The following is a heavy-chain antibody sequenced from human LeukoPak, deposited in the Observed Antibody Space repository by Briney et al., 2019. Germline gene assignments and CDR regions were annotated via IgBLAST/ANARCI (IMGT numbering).Heavy chain of an antibody. CDR2: IKQDGSEK. J-gene: IGHJ6*02. Sequence: GGSLRLSCAASGFTFSSYWMSWVRQAPGKGLEWVANIKQDGSEKYYVDSVKGRFTISRDNAKNSLYLQMNSLRAEDTAVYYCASPEMVRADMSGDVWGQGTTVTVSS. CDR3: ASPEMVRADMSGDV. CDR1: GFTFSSYW. V-gene: IGHV3-7*01. D-gene: IGHD3-10*01.